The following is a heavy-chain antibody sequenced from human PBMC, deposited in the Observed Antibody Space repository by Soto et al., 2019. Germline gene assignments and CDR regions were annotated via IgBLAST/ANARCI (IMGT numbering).Heavy chain of an antibody. CDR2: INAGNGNT. Sequence: SVKVSCKASGYTFTSYAMHWVRQAPGQRLEWMGWINAGNGNTKYSQKFQGRVTITRDTSASTAYMELSSLRSEDTAVYYCARDLLARGYYDFWSGYYPIDGMDVWGQGPTLTV. CDR3: ARDLLARGYYDFWSGYYPIDGMDV. V-gene: IGHV1-3*01. J-gene: IGHJ6*02. D-gene: IGHD3-3*01. CDR1: GYTFTSYA.